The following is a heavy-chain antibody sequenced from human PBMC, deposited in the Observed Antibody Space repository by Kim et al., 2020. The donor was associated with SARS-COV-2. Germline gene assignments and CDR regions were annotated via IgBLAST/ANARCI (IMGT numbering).Heavy chain of an antibody. J-gene: IGHJ4*02. CDR2: INAGNGNT. Sequence: ASVKVSCKASGYTFTSYAMHWVRQAPGQRLEWMGWINAGNGNTKYSQKFQGRVTITRDTSASTAYMELSSLRSEDTAVYYCARAGLTMVRGAPIEYWGQGTLVTVSS. CDR3: ARAGLTMVRGAPIEY. V-gene: IGHV1-3*01. D-gene: IGHD3-10*01. CDR1: GYTFTSYA.